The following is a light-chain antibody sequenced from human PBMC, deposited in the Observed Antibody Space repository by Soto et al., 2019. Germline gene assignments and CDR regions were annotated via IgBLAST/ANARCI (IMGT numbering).Light chain of an antibody. CDR1: SSDVGGYNY. CDR2: DVS. Sequence: QSALTQPASVSGSPGQSITISCTGTSSDVGGYNYVSWYQQHPGKAPKLMIYDVSNRPSGVSNRFSGSKSGNTASLTISGLQAEDEAYYYRTVFGTGTKLTVL. V-gene: IGLV2-14*01. J-gene: IGLJ1*01. CDR3: TV.